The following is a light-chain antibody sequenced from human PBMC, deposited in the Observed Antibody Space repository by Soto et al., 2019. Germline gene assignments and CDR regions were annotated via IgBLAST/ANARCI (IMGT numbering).Light chain of an antibody. Sequence: DIQITQSPSSLSASVGDRVTITCRASQGISNYLAWYQQKPGKVPKLLIYAASTLQSGVPSRFSGSGSGTDFTLTISRLQPEDVATYYCQKCGIAPFTFGGGNKV. CDR2: AAS. V-gene: IGKV1-27*01. CDR1: QGISNY. CDR3: QKCGIAPFT. J-gene: IGKJ4*01.